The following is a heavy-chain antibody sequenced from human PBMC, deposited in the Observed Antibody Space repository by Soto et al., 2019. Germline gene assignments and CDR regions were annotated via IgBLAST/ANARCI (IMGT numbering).Heavy chain of an antibody. CDR1: GFTFDDYG. Sequence: GGFLRLSCAASGFTFDDYGRSWVRQAPGKGLEWVSGINWNGGSTGYADSVKGRFTISRDNSKNTLYLQMNSLRAEDTAVYYCARASCSSTSCYALDYYYYGMDVWGQGTTVTVSS. CDR3: ARASCSSTSCYALDYYYYGMDV. J-gene: IGHJ6*02. CDR2: INWNGGST. V-gene: IGHV3-20*04. D-gene: IGHD2-2*01.